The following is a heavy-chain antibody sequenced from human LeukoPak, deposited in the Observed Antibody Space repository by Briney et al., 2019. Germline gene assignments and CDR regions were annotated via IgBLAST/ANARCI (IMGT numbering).Heavy chain of an antibody. J-gene: IGHJ4*02. CDR3: VRASGSFDY. CDR1: GFTFSDYV. CDR2: IWPDGSNK. Sequence: GGSLRLSCAASGFTFSDYVIHWVRQAPGKGLEWVAVIWPDGSNKYYADSVKGRFTISRENSKNTLYLRMNSLRVEDTAVYYCVRASGSFDYWGQGTLVTVSS. D-gene: IGHD3-10*01. V-gene: IGHV3-33*01.